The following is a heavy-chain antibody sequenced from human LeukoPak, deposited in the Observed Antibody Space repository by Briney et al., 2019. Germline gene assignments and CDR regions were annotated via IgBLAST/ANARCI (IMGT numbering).Heavy chain of an antibody. CDR2: IYYSGST. CDR3: ARHERSSIVVVPAAIDY. CDR1: GGSISRYH. J-gene: IGHJ4*02. Sequence: PSETLSLTCTVSGGSISRYHWSWIRQPPGEGLEWIGYIYYSGSTNYNPSLKSRVTISVDTSKNEFSLKLTSVTAADTAVYYCARHERSSIVVVPAAIDYWGQGTLVTVSS. V-gene: IGHV4-59*01. D-gene: IGHD2-2*01.